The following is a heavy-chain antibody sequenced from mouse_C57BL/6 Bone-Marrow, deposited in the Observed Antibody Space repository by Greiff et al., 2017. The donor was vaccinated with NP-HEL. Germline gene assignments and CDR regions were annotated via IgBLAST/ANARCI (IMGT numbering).Heavy chain of an antibody. D-gene: IGHD2-3*01. V-gene: IGHV5-9*01. Sequence: EVQLVESGGGLVKPGGSLKLSCAASGFTFSSYTMSWVRQTPEKRLEWVATISGGGGNTYYPDSVKGRFTISRDNAKNTLYLQISSLRSEDTALYYCARQGGGYYFYWGQGTLVTVSA. CDR1: GFTFSSYT. CDR3: ARQGGGYYFY. J-gene: IGHJ3*01. CDR2: ISGGGGNT.